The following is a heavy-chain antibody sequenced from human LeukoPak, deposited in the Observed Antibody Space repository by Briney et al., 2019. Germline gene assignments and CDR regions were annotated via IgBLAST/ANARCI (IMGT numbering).Heavy chain of an antibody. CDR1: GFTFSSYS. CDR3: ARDFRSDNNRWAFWLGTRETDGGGYYFDY. D-gene: IGHD4-23*01. J-gene: IGHJ4*02. Sequence: RPGGSLRLSCAASGFTFSSYSMNWVRQAAGKGLEWVSSISSSSSYIYYADSVKGRFTISRDNAKNSLYLQMNSLRAEDTAVYHCARDFRSDNNRWAFWLGTRETDGGGYYFDYWGQGTLVTVSS. V-gene: IGHV3-21*01. CDR2: ISSSSSYI.